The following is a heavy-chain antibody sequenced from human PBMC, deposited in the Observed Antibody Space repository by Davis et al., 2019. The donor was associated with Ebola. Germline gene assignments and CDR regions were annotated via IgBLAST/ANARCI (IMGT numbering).Heavy chain of an antibody. CDR2: ISSSSSYI. Sequence: LSLTCSASGFTFSSYSMNWVRQAPGKGLEWVSSISSSSSYIYYADSVKGRFTISRDNAKNSLYLQMNSLRAEDTAVYYCARETGVGYWGQGTLVTVSS. CDR3: ARETGVGY. V-gene: IGHV3-21*01. J-gene: IGHJ4*02. D-gene: IGHD1-26*01. CDR1: GFTFSSYS.